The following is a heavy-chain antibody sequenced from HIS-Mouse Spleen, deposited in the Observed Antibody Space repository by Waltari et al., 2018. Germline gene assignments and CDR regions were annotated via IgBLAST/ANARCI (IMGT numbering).Heavy chain of an antibody. D-gene: IGHD6-13*01. CDR2: IYRGGCT. CDR1: GFTVSSKY. V-gene: IGHV3-53*01. Sequence: EVQLVESGGGLIQPGGSLRLSCAASGFTVSSKYMSWVGQAPGKGLRGVQLIYRGGCTYYSDPVKGRFTISKDNSKNTLYLQMNSLRAEDTAVYYCAGGVGSSWYYFDYWGQGTLVTVSS. J-gene: IGHJ4*02. CDR3: AGGVGSSWYYFDY.